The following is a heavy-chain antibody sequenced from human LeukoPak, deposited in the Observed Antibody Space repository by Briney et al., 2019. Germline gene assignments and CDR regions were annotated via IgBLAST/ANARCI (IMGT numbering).Heavy chain of an antibody. V-gene: IGHV4-59*01. CDR3: ARARYVNSFYAFDI. J-gene: IGHJ3*02. Sequence: PSETVTLTCTVSGGSISSYYWSWIGLPPGKGLEWIGYLSKSGNTNYSTSRKSRVTIFGDTSKNQFFLKLSSVTAADTAVYYCARARYVNSFYAFDICGAGKLMTVSS. D-gene: IGHD3-9*01. CDR1: GGSISSYY. CDR2: LSKSGNT.